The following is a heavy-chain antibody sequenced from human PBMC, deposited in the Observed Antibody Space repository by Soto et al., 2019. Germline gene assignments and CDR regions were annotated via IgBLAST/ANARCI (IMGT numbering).Heavy chain of an antibody. V-gene: IGHV4-59*12. CDR3: ARAWGGNVFDY. CDR1: GGSISSYY. CDR2: IYYSGST. Sequence: SETLCLTCTVSGGSISSYYWSWIRQPPGKGLEWIGYIYYSGSTNYNPSLKSRVTISVDTSKNQFSLKLSSVTAADTAVYYCARAWGGNVFDYWGQGTLVTVSS. D-gene: IGHD3-16*01. J-gene: IGHJ4*02.